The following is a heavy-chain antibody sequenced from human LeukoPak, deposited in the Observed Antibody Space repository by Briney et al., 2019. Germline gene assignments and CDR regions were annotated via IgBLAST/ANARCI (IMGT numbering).Heavy chain of an antibody. CDR2: IKQDGSEK. CDR3: AKLGGYDFWSGYSSFGY. Sequence: GGSLRLSCAASGFTFSSYWMSWVRQAPGKGLEWVANIKQDGSEKYYVDSVKGRFTISRDNSKNTLYLQMNSLRAEDTAVYYCAKLGGYDFWSGYSSFGYWGQGTLVTVSS. J-gene: IGHJ4*02. CDR1: GFTFSSYW. D-gene: IGHD3-3*01. V-gene: IGHV3-7*03.